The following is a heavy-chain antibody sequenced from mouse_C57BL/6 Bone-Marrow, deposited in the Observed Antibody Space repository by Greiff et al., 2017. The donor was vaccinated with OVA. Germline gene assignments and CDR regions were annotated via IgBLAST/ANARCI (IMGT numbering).Heavy chain of an antibody. V-gene: IGHV3-6*01. J-gene: IGHJ4*01. CDR3: ARGGVVLYYYAMDY. CDR2: ISYDGSN. Sequence: EVQRVESGPGLVKPSQSLSLTCSVTGYSITSGYYWNWIRQFPGNKLEWMGYISYDGSNNYNPSLKNRISITRDTSKNQFFLKLNSVTTEDTATYYCARGGVVLYYYAMDYWGQGTSVTVSS. D-gene: IGHD1-1*01. CDR1: GYSITSGYY.